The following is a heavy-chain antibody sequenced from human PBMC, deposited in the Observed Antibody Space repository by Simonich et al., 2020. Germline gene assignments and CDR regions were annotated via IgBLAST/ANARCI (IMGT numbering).Heavy chain of an antibody. CDR1: GYTFTSCG. V-gene: IGHV1-18*01. J-gene: IGHJ4*02. Sequence: QVQLVQSGAEVKKPGASVKVSCKASGYTFTSCGISWVGQAPGQGLEGMGWITANNGNTNYAQKLKGRVTMTTDTSTSTAYMELRSLRSDDTAVYYCARDQGGRAAAATDYWGQGTLVTVSS. D-gene: IGHD6-13*01. CDR3: ARDQGGRAAAATDY. CDR2: ITANNGNT.